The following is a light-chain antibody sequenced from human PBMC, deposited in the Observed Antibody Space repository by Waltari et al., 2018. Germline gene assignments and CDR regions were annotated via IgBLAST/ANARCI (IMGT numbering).Light chain of an antibody. CDR3: QQFKSFLIT. CDR2: DAS. V-gene: IGKV1-13*02. CDR1: QGINSA. J-gene: IGKJ5*01. Sequence: AIQLTQSPSSLSASVGDRVTITCRASQGINSALAWYQQKPGKAPKLLIYDASSLESGVPSRFSGSGYGTDVTLTISSLQPEDFATYYCQQFKSFLITFGQGTRLEIK.